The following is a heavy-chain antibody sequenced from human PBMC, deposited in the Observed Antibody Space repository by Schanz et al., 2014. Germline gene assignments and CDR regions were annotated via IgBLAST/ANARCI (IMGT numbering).Heavy chain of an antibody. V-gene: IGHV3-23*04. Sequence: EVQLVESGGGLVQPGGSLRLSCAASGFTFSSYAMSWVRQAPGKGLEWVSSISSGGNPYYANSVKGRFGISRDNSENTLYLQMSSLRVEDAAVYYCAKDPRGDKNDRAYDFDYWGQGTLVSVSS. CDR2: ISSGGNP. J-gene: IGHJ4*02. CDR1: GFTFSSYA. D-gene: IGHD3-10*01. CDR3: AKDPRGDKNDRAYDFDY.